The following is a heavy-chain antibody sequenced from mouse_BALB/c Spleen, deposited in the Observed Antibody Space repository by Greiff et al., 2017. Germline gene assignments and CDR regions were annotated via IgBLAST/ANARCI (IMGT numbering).Heavy chain of an antibody. CDR1: GYTFTSYY. Sequence: VQLQQSGAELVKPGASVKLSCKASGYTFTSYYMYWVKQRPGQGLEWIGGINPSNGGTNFNEKFKSKATLTVDKSSSTAYMQLSSLTSEDSAVYYCTRYRYAYWYFDVWGAGTTVTVSA. CDR3: TRYRYAYWYFDV. CDR2: INPSNGGT. D-gene: IGHD2-14*01. V-gene: IGHV1S81*02. J-gene: IGHJ1*01.